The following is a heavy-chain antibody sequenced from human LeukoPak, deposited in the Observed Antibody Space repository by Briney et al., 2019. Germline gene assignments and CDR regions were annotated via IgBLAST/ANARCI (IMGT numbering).Heavy chain of an antibody. CDR2: ITATSSST. CDR1: GFTFSTYW. CDR3: AKLFESGTYNNFFHY. J-gene: IGHJ4*02. V-gene: IGHV3-23*01. Sequence: GGSLRLSCAASGFTFSTYWMTWVRQAPGKGLEWVSAITATSSSTHDAGSVQGRFTTSRDNSKNTLYLQMNSLRPEDTAIYYCAKLFESGTYNNFFHYWGQGTLVTVFS. D-gene: IGHD3-10*01.